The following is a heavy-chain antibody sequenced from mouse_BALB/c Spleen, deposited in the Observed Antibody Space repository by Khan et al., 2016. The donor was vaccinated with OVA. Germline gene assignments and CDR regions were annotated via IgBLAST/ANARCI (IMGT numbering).Heavy chain of an antibody. CDR3: KSHCSTYTWCGY. CDR1: GYTFTNYW. Sequence: VELQQSGAELAKPGASVKMSCKASGYTFTNYWMHWVKQRPGQGLEWIGYIDPTTGYTEYNQKFKDKATLTADKSSSTAYMQLSSLTSEDSAVYKCKSHCSTYTWCGYWGQGTLVTVSA. D-gene: IGHD2-5*01. V-gene: IGHV1-7*01. CDR2: IDPTTGYT. J-gene: IGHJ3*01.